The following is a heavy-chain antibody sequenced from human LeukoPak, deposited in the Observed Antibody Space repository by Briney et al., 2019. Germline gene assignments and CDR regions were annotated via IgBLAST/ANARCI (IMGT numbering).Heavy chain of an antibody. CDR3: ARDSRKTTYYYDSSGYYSDY. CDR1: GFTFSSYA. J-gene: IGHJ4*02. Sequence: RTGGSLRLSCAASGFTFSSYAMSWVRQAPGKGLEWVSAISGSGGSTYYADSVKGRFTISRDNAKNSLYLQMNSLRAEDTAVYYCARDSRKTTYYYDSSGYYSDYWGQGTLVTVSS. V-gene: IGHV3-23*01. CDR2: ISGSGGST. D-gene: IGHD3-22*01.